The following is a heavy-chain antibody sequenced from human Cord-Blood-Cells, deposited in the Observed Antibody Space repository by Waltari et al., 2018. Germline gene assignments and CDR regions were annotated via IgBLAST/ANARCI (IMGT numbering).Heavy chain of an antibody. D-gene: IGHD6-13*01. Sequence: QLQLQESGPGLVKPSETLSLTCTVSGGSISSSSYYWGWIRQPPGKGLEWIGRIYYSGSTYYNPSLKRRVTISVDTSKNQFSLKLSSVTTADTAVYYCARHRGYSSSWPLDYWGQGTLVTVSS. CDR2: IYYSGST. CDR3: ARHRGYSSSWPLDY. CDR1: GGSISSSSYY. J-gene: IGHJ4*02. V-gene: IGHV4-39*01.